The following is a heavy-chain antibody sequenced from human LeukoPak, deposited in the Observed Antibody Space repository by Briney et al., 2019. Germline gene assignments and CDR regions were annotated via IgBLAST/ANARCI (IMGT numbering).Heavy chain of an antibody. CDR3: ARQSRGGSNTRGYFFDY. CDR1: GYSFTSYW. J-gene: IGHJ4*02. Sequence: GESLKISCKGSGYSFTSYWIGWVRQMPGKGLEWMGIIYPGDSDTRYSPSFQGQVTISADKSISTAYLQWSSLKASDTAMYYCARQSRGGSNTRGYFFDYWGQGTLVTVSS. V-gene: IGHV5-51*01. CDR2: IYPGDSDT. D-gene: IGHD2-15*01.